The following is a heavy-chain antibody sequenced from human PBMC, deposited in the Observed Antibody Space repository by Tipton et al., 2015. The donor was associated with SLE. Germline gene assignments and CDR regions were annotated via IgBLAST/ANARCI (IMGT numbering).Heavy chain of an antibody. CDR1: GGSISTTSYH. CDR3: ARASRIGDI. V-gene: IGHV4-61*02. J-gene: IGHJ3*02. Sequence: LTCTVSGGSISTTSYHWSWIRQPAGRGLEWIGRIYTSGGTNYNPSLKSRVTISVDTSKNQFSLKLSSVTAADTAVYYCARASRIGDIWGQGTMVTVSS. D-gene: IGHD3-22*01. CDR2: IYTSGGT.